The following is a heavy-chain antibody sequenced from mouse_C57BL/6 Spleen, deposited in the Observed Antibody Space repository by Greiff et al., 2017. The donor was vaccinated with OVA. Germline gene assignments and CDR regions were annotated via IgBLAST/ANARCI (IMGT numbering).Heavy chain of an antibody. D-gene: IGHD1-1*01. J-gene: IGHJ1*03. V-gene: IGHV5-12*01. CDR2: ISNGGGST. Sequence: DVHLVESGGGLVQPGGSLKLSCAASGFTFSDYYMYWVRQTPEKRLEWVAYISNGGGSTYYPDTVKGRFTISRDNAKNTLYLQMSRLKSEDTAMYYCARRPFYGSSYFDVWGTGTTVTVSS. CDR3: ARRPFYGSSYFDV. CDR1: GFTFSDYY.